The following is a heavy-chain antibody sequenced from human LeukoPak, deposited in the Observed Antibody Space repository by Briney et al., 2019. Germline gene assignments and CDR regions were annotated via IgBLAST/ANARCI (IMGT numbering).Heavy chain of an antibody. D-gene: IGHD5-12*01. CDR3: ARGMVATVTRHNNWFDP. CDR1: GGIFSSYA. Sequence: ASVKVSCKASGGIFSSYAISWVRQAPGQGLEWMGRIIPIFGIANYAQKFQGRVTITADKSTSTAYMELSSLRSEDTAVYHCARGMVATVTRHNNWFDPWGQGTLVTVSS. V-gene: IGHV1-69*04. CDR2: IIPIFGIA. J-gene: IGHJ5*02.